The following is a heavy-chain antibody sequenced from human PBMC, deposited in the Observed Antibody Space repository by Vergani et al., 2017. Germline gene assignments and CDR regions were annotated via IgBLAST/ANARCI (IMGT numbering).Heavy chain of an antibody. Sequence: QVQLQESGPGLVKPSQTLSLTCTVSGGSISSGGYSWSWIRPPPGKGLEWIGYIYYSGSTYYNPSLKSRVTISVDTSKNPFSLKLSSVTAADTTVYYCAGDAFTMPRRGLDYWGQGTLVTDYS. CDR2: IYYSGST. V-gene: IGHV4-31*03. CDR3: AGDAFTMPRRGLDY. D-gene: IGHD2-2*01. CDR1: GGSISSGGYS. J-gene: IGHJ4*02.